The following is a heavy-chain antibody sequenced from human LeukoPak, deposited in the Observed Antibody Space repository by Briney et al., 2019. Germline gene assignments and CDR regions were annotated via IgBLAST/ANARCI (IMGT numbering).Heavy chain of an antibody. CDR1: GFTFSTYT. V-gene: IGHV3-21*04. CDR3: AKANKVLTATHIDS. Sequence: GGSLRLSCAASGFTFSTYTMNWVRQAPGKGLEWVSSISSSGSYMYYADSVKGRFTISRDNAKNSLYLQMNSLRAEDTAIYYCAKANKVLTATHIDSWGQGTLVTVSS. J-gene: IGHJ4*02. CDR2: ISSSGSYM. D-gene: IGHD1-14*01.